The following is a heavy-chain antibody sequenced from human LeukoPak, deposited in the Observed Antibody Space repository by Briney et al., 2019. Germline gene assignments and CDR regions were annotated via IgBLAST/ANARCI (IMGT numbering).Heavy chain of an antibody. Sequence: TGGSLRLSCAASGFTFSSYSMNSVRQAPGKGLEWVSSISSSSSYIYYADSVKGRFTISRDNAKNSLYLQMNSLRAEDTAVYYCARDPNCSSTSCYTVGNWFDPWGQGTLVTVSS. CDR1: GFTFSSYS. J-gene: IGHJ5*02. D-gene: IGHD2-2*02. CDR2: ISSSSSYI. CDR3: ARDPNCSSTSCYTVGNWFDP. V-gene: IGHV3-21*01.